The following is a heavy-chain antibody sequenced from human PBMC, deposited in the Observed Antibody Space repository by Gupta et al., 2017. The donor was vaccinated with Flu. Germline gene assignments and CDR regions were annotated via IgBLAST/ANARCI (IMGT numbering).Heavy chain of an antibody. V-gene: IGHV1-3*01. J-gene: IGHJ4*02. CDR3: ARDRAGELGDY. CDR2: INAGNGNT. D-gene: IGHD3-16*01. Sequence: QVHLVQSGAEVKKPGASVKFSCKASGYTFTTYAMNWVRQVPGQRLEWMGWINAGNGNTRYSQKFQGRVTITRDTSASTVYMELTSLRSEDTALYYCARDRAGELGDYWGQGTLVTVSS. CDR1: GYTFTTYA.